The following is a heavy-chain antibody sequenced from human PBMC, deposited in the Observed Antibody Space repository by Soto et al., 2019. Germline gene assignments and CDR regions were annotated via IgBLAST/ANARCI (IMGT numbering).Heavy chain of an antibody. CDR1: GFTFSSYA. Sequence: PGGSLRLSCAASGFTFSSYAMHWVRQAPGKGQEWVAVISYDGSNKYYADSVKGRFTISRDNSKNTLYLQMNSLRAEDTAVYYCASDYFTSGSYAAWFDPWGQGTLVTVSS. CDR3: ASDYFTSGSYAAWFDP. J-gene: IGHJ5*02. D-gene: IGHD3-10*01. CDR2: ISYDGSNK. V-gene: IGHV3-30*01.